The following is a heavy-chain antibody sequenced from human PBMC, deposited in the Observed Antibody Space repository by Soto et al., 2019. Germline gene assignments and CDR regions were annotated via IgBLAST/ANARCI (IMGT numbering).Heavy chain of an antibody. CDR2: ISGTSDAA. J-gene: IGHJ6*02. CDR1: GFPFSTSA. D-gene: IGHD1-26*01. V-gene: IGHV3-23*01. CDR3: GKYSGSYPVYNGMNV. Sequence: EVQLSESGGGLVQPGGSLRLSCAASGFPFSTSAMNWVRQAPGKGLEWVSIISGTSDAAYYAESVKGRFTSSRDNXXXXLYLQMNSLRAEDTAVYYCGKYSGSYPVYNGMNVWGQGTTVTVSS.